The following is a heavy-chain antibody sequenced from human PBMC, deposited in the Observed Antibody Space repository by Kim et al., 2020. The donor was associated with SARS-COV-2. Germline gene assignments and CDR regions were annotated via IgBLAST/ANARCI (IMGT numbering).Heavy chain of an antibody. J-gene: IGHJ4*02. CDR2: DGSQK. V-gene: IGHV3-7*01. Sequence: DGSQKFYGDAVEGRFIIYRDNVENSLYLQMNSLRDEDTAVYYCLRDFLGYWGQGTLVTVSS. CDR3: LRDFLGY.